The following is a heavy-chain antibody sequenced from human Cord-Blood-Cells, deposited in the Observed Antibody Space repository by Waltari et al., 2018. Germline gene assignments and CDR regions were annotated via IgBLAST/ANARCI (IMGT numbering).Heavy chain of an antibody. D-gene: IGHD3-3*01. Sequence: QVQLVQSGAEVKKPGSSVKVSCKASGATFSTYAISWVRPAPGQGLEWMGGIIPIFGTANYAQKFQGRVTITADESTSTAYMELSSLRSEDTAVYYCATNYDFWSGSIYYYYYMDVWGKGTTVTVSS. CDR2: IIPIFGTA. CDR3: ATNYDFWSGSIYYYYYMDV. V-gene: IGHV1-69*01. J-gene: IGHJ6*03. CDR1: GATFSTYA.